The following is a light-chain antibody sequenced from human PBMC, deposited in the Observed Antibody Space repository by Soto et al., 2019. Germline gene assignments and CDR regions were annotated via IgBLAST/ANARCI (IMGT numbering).Light chain of an antibody. J-gene: IGLJ1*01. CDR1: SSVVGGYNL. CDR3: CSYAGSSTYV. Sequence: ALAQPASGSGAPGQSITISCTGTSSVVGGYNLVSWYQQHPGKAPKLMIYEVSKRPSGVSNRFSGSKSGNTASLTISGLQAEDEADYYCCSYAGSSTYVFGTGTKVTV. CDR2: EVS. V-gene: IGLV2-23*02.